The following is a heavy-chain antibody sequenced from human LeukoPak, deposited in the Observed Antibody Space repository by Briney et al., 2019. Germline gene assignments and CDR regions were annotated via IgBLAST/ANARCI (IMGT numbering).Heavy chain of an antibody. D-gene: IGHD2-2*01. J-gene: IGHJ4*02. CDR2: INPNSGGT. CDR1: GYTFTGYY. CDR3: XXXMSTSCYRY. V-gene: IGHV1-2*02. Sequence: VASVKVSCKASGYTFTGYYMHWVRQAPGQGLEWMGWINPNSGGTNYAQKFQGRVTMTRDTSISTAYMELSRLRSDDTAVYYCXXXMSTSCYRYWGQGTLVTVSS.